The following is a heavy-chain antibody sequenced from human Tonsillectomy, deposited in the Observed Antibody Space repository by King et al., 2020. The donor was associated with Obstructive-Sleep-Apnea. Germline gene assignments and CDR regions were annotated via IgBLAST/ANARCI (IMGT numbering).Heavy chain of an antibody. CDR3: ARTYYYDSSGKYYFDY. CDR1: GFTFSSYS. D-gene: IGHD3-22*01. Sequence: VQLVESGGGLVKPGGSLRLSCAASGFTFSSYSMNWVRQAPGKGLEWVSSISSSSSYIYYADSVKGRFTISRDNAKNSLYLQMNSLRAEDTALYYCARTYYYDSSGKYYFDYWGQGTLVTVSS. V-gene: IGHV3-21*01. J-gene: IGHJ4*02. CDR2: ISSSSSYI.